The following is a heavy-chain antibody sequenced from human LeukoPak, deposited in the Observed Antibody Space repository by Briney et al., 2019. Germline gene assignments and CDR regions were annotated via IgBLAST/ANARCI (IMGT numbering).Heavy chain of an antibody. D-gene: IGHD3-3*01. J-gene: IGHJ3*02. CDR3: AKDVVVWYYDFWSGPDAFDI. Sequence: PGGSLRLSCAASGFTFSSYAMSWVRQAPGKGLEWVSAISGSGGSTYYADSVKGRFTISRDNSKNTLYLQMNSLRAEDTAVYYCAKDVVVWYYDFWSGPDAFDIWGQGTMVTVSS. CDR2: ISGSGGST. CDR1: GFTFSSYA. V-gene: IGHV3-23*01.